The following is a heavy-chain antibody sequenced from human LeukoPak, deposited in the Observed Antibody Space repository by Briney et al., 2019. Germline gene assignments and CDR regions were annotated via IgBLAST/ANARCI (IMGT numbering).Heavy chain of an antibody. CDR3: ADSDGYYYDV. CDR1: GFTFSYYA. CDR2: ISNDGGNR. D-gene: IGHD2-15*01. J-gene: IGHJ4*02. V-gene: IGHV3-30-3*01. Sequence: QPGGSLRLSCVASGCTSGFTFSYYAMHWVRQAPGKGLEWVAFISNDGGNRYFANSVKGRFTISRDNSKNTVYLQMNSLGAEDTAVYYCADSDGYYYDVWGQGTLVTVS.